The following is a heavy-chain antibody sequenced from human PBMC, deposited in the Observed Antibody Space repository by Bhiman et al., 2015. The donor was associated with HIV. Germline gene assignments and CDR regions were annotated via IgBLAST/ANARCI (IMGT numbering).Heavy chain of an antibody. CDR1: GFTVSSNY. Sequence: EVHLVESGGGLVQPGGSLRLSCAASGFTVSSNYMSWVRQAPGKGLEWVSVIYGGGTTYYADSVKGRFTISRDNAKNTLYLQMTILRTEDTAVYYCARVGDYSLWSFDYVGPGALVSVSS. CDR3: ARVGDYSLWSFDY. V-gene: IGHV3-66*02. D-gene: IGHD2-21*02. CDR2: IYGGGTT. J-gene: IGHJ4*02.